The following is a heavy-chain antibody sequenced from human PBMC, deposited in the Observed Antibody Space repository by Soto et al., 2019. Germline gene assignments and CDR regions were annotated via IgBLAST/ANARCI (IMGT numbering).Heavy chain of an antibody. D-gene: IGHD1-26*01. Sequence: GGSLRLSCSASGFTFSSYAMHWVRQAPGKGLEYVSAISSNGGSTYYADSVKGRFTISRDNSKNTLYLQMSSLRAEDTAVYYCVKSRIVGATLDPYYFDYWGQGTLVTVSS. V-gene: IGHV3-64D*08. CDR3: VKSRIVGATLDPYYFDY. CDR1: GFTFSSYA. J-gene: IGHJ4*02. CDR2: ISSNGGST.